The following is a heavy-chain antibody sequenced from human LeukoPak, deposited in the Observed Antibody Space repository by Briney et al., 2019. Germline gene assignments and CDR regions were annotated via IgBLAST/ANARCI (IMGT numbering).Heavy chain of an antibody. D-gene: IGHD3-10*01. CDR1: GFTFSSYS. J-gene: IGHJ5*02. Sequence: PGGSLRLSCAASGFTFSSYSMNWARQAPGKGLEWVSYISSSSSTIYYADSVKGRFTISRDNAKNSLYLQMNSLRAEDTAVYYCARVERGWFDPWGQGTLVTVSS. CDR3: ARVERGWFDP. CDR2: ISSSSSTI. V-gene: IGHV3-48*04.